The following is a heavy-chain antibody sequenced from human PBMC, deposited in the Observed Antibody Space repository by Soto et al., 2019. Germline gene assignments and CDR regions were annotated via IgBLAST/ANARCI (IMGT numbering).Heavy chain of an antibody. D-gene: IGHD3-9*01. Sequence: ASVKVSCKVSGYTLTELSMHWVRQAPGKGLEWMGGFDPEDGETIYAQKFQGRVTMTEDTSTDTAYMELSSLRSEDTAVYYCATDSGYEILTGSQPLDAIDIWGQGTMVTVSS. V-gene: IGHV1-24*01. CDR1: GYTLTELS. J-gene: IGHJ3*02. CDR2: FDPEDGET. CDR3: ATDSGYEILTGSQPLDAIDI.